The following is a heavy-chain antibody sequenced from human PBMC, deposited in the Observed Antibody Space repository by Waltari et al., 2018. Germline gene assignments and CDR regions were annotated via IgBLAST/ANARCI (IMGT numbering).Heavy chain of an antibody. Sequence: QLQLQESGPGLVKPSGTLSLTCAVSGDSISSTDWWSWVRQSPGKGLEWIGQVQRSGRTNYNPSFASRVTMSVDTSTNQFSLKVTSATAADTAVYFCARDRGRGIYLDSWGQGTLVTVSP. D-gene: IGHD2-15*01. CDR2: VQRSGRT. V-gene: IGHV4-4*02. J-gene: IGHJ4*02. CDR1: GDSISSTDW. CDR3: ARDRGRGIYLDS.